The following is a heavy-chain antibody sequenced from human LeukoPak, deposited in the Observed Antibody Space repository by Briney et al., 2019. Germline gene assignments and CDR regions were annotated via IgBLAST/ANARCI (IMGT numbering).Heavy chain of an antibody. D-gene: IGHD3-22*01. CDR3: AKDRLHYYDSSGYSDFDY. J-gene: IGHJ4*02. V-gene: IGHV3-23*01. CDR1: GFTFSSYA. CDR2: ISGSGGST. Sequence: GGSLRLSCAASGFTFSSYAMSWVRQAPGKGLEWVSGISGSGGSTYFADSVKGRFTVSRDNSKNTLYLQMTSLRAEDTAIYYCAKDRLHYYDSSGYSDFDYWGRGTLVTASS.